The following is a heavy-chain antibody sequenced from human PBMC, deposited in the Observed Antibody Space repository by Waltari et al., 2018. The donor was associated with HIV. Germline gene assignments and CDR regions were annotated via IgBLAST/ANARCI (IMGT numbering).Heavy chain of an antibody. CDR3: VRTSCSSTGCFSRYFDV. Sequence: QVQLHESGSGLVRHSQTLTLTCTVSGSAIGSVGSYWSWVRRADRKTWEWNGRVSLPGLTSHHPSLASRATISFDIPQNTLCLRLTSVSVAYTASDYCVRTSCSSTGCFSRYFDVWGRGTQVTVSS. D-gene: IGHD2-2*01. J-gene: IGHJ2*01. V-gene: IGHV4-61*02. CDR1: GSAIGSVGSY. CDR2: VSLPGLT.